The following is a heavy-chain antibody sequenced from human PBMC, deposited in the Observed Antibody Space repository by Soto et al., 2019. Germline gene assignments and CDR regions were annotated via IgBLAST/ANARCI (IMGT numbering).Heavy chain of an antibody. J-gene: IGHJ4*02. CDR2: IRSKANSYAT. V-gene: IGHV3-73*01. D-gene: IGHD4-17*01. CDR1: GFTFSGSA. CDR3: TRPGDYGDSQGDY. Sequence: GGSLRLSCAASGFTFSGSAMHWVRQASGKGLEWVGRIRSKANSYATAYAASVKGRFTISRDDSKNTAYLQMNSLKTEDTAVYYCTRPGDYGDSQGDYWGQGTLVTVSS.